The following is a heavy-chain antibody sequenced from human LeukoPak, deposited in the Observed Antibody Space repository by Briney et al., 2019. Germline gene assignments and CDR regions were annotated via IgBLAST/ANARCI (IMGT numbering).Heavy chain of an antibody. V-gene: IGHV3-64*01. CDR2: ISGNGITT. Sequence: GGSLRLSCAASGFDFSTYGMHWVRQAPGKGLEYVSAISGNGITTYYANSVKGRFTISRDNSKNTLYLQMGSLRAEDMAIYYCARVFYDSGSHFYDYWGQGTLVTVSS. D-gene: IGHD3-22*01. CDR3: ARVFYDSGSHFYDY. J-gene: IGHJ4*02. CDR1: GFDFSTYG.